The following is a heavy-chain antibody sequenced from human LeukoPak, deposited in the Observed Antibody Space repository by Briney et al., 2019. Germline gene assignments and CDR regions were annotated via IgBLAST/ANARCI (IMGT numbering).Heavy chain of an antibody. J-gene: IGHJ4*02. Sequence: GGSLRLSCTTSGFTFGDYSMSWFRQAPGKGLEWVGFIRRKASGATTEYAASVKCRFTISRDDSESIAYLQMNSLKTEDTAVYFCTRRRGYVFDYWGQGTLVTVSS. CDR3: TRRRGYVFDY. CDR1: GFTFGDYS. V-gene: IGHV3-49*03. CDR2: IRRKASGATT. D-gene: IGHD5-12*01.